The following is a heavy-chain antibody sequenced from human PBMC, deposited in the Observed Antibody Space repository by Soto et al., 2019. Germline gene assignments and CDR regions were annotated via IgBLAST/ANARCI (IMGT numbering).Heavy chain of an antibody. D-gene: IGHD1-1*01. CDR1: GGSISSDY. Sequence: PSETLSLTCTVSGGSISSDYWSWIRQPPGKGLEWIGFIYYSGSINYNPSFESRVAISVDTSKNQFSLNLTSVTAADTAVYYCARHEFGASGKNWFDPWGQGTLVTVSS. J-gene: IGHJ5*02. V-gene: IGHV4-59*08. CDR3: ARHEFGASGKNWFDP. CDR2: IYYSGSI.